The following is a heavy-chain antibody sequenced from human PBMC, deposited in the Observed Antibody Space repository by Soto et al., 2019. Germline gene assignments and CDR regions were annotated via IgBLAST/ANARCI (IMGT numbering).Heavy chain of an antibody. CDR2: IIPIFGTA. CDR1: GGTFSSYA. J-gene: IGHJ5*02. V-gene: IGHV1-69*13. CDR3: AREAPYRAPSWFDP. Sequence: GASVKVSCKGSGGTFSSYAISWVRQAPGQGLEWMGGIIPIFGTANYAQKFQGRVTITADESTSTAYMELSSLRSEDTAVYYCAREAPYRAPSWFDPWGQGTLVTVSS. D-gene: IGHD2-2*01.